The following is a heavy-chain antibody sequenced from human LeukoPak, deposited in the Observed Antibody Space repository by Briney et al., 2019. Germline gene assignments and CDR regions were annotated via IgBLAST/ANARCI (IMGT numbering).Heavy chain of an antibody. V-gene: IGHV4-30-2*01. CDR1: GGSISSGGYS. D-gene: IGHD3-22*01. CDR3: AREYYESSGYYSHFDY. Sequence: SETLSLTCAVSGGSISSGGYSWSWIRQPPGKGLEWIGYIYHSGSTYYNPSLKSRVTISVDRSKDQFSLNLSSVTAADTAVYYCAREYYESSGYYSHFDYWGQGTLVTVSS. J-gene: IGHJ4*02. CDR2: IYHSGST.